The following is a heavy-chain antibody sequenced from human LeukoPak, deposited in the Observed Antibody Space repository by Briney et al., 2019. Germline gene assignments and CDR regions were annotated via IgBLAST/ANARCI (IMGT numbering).Heavy chain of an antibody. D-gene: IGHD2-15*01. CDR2: IYSGGST. CDR3: ARQTLWPCGGSCSTLHYYYGMDV. J-gene: IGHJ6*02. CDR1: GFTVSSNY. V-gene: IGHV3-53*01. Sequence: GGSLRLSCAASGFTVSSNYMSWVRQAPGKGLEWVSVIYSGGSTYYADSVKGRFTISRDNSKNTLYLQMNSLRAEDTAVYYCARQTLWPCGGSCSTLHYYYGMDVWGQGTTVTVSS.